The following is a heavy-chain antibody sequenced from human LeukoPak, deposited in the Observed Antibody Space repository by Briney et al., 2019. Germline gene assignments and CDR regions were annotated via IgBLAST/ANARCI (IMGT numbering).Heavy chain of an antibody. V-gene: IGHV3-7*03. CDR3: AKQLGYCSDGSCYFPY. Sequence: GGPLRLSCVASGFTIRNYWMTWVRQAPGKGLEWVANIKQDGSETYYVDYVKGRFTISRDNAKNSLYLQMNSLRAEDTAVYYCAKQLGYCSDGSCYFPYWGQGTLVTVSS. J-gene: IGHJ4*02. D-gene: IGHD2-15*01. CDR2: IKQDGSET. CDR1: GFTIRNYW.